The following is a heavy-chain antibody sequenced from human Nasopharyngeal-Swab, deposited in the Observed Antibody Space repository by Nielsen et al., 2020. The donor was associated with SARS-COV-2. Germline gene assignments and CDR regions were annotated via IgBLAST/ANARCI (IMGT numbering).Heavy chain of an antibody. CDR2: IYYSGDT. V-gene: IGHV4-30-4*08. CDR1: GVTISSRGAY. D-gene: IGHD3-9*01. CDR3: ARTLYDIVTDQYEGYDT. J-gene: IGHJ5*02. Sequence: SETLSLTCAVSGVTISSRGAYWICPPQPPGQGLESVGYIYYSGDTYYNPALQSRISISADTSRNQFSLKLTSVTAADTAVYYCARTLYDIVTDQYEGYDTWGPGILVTVSS.